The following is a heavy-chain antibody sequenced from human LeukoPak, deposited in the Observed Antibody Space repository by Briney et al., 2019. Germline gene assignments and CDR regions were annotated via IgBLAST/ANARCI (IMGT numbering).Heavy chain of an antibody. V-gene: IGHV3-7*03. CDR1: GFTFCSFW. CDR2: IEGDGSEK. CDR3: AGGSGWLIDY. J-gene: IGHJ4*02. Sequence: GGPVTLPCAACGFTFCSFWMNWVRDTPGKGLEWVANIEGDGSEKNYMDSVKGRFTISRDNAKKSLHLQMNSLRAEDTGVYYCAGGSGWLIDYWGQGTLVTVSS. D-gene: IGHD6-19*01.